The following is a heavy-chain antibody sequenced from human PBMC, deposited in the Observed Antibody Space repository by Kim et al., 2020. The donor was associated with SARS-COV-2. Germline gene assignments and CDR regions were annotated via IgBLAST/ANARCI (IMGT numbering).Heavy chain of an antibody. CDR1: GGPFSDYY. D-gene: IGHD2-15*01. CDR2: INHSGST. CDR3: ASSLQYCSGGSCYPRGNA. Sequence: SETLSLTCAVYGGPFSDYYWSWIRQPPGKGLEWIGEINHSGSTNYNPSLKSRVTISVDTSKNQFSLKLSSVTAADTAVYYCASSLQYCSGGSCYPRGNA. J-gene: IGHJ3*01. V-gene: IGHV4-34*01.